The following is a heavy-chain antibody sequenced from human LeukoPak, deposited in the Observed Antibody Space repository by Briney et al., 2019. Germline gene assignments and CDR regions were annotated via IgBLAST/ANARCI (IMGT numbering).Heavy chain of an antibody. D-gene: IGHD6-13*01. CDR3: ARVAAAAGYYFDY. V-gene: IGHV4-39*07. CDR1: GGSISSSSYY. CDR2: IYYSGST. J-gene: IGHJ4*02. Sequence: SETLSLTCTVSGGSISSSSYYWGWIRQPPGKGLEWIGSIYYSGSTYYNPSLKSRVTISVDTSKNQFSLKLSSVTAADTAVYYCARVAAAAGYYFDYWGQGTLVTVSS.